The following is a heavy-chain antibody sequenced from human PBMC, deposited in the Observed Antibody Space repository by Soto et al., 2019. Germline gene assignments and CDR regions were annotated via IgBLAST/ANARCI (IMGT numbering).Heavy chain of an antibody. CDR1: GYTFTNYG. Sequence: QVHLVQSGAEVKSPGASVKISCKTSGYTFTNYGITWVRQAPGQGLEWVGWVNGDSGNTNYAPKMECRVTMTTDASTSTADIELRSLRSDDTAVYYCSRGSGLNDGSDLWGQGTVVTV. J-gene: IGHJ3*01. CDR2: VNGDSGNT. V-gene: IGHV1-18*01. CDR3: SRGSGLNDGSDL.